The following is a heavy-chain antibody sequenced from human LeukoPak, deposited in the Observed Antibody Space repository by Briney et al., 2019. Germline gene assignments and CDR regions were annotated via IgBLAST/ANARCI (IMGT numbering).Heavy chain of an antibody. CDR3: AKSESPYSSSPGIGDYYYYYMDV. D-gene: IGHD6-6*01. Sequence: AGGSLRLSCAASGFTFSSYAMSWVRQAPGKGLEWVSAISGSGGSTYYADSVKGRFTISRDNSKNTLYPQMNSLRAEDTAVYYCAKSESPYSSSPGIGDYYYYYMDVWGKGTTVTVSS. J-gene: IGHJ6*03. CDR1: GFTFSSYA. V-gene: IGHV3-23*01. CDR2: ISGSGGST.